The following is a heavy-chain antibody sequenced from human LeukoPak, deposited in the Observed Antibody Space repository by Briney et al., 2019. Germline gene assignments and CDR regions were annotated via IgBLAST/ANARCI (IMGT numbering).Heavy chain of an antibody. CDR1: GGSISSYY. CDR3: ARDKEGYSSRYYYCYMDV. D-gene: IGHD6-13*01. V-gene: IGHV4-4*07. J-gene: IGHJ6*03. Sequence: PSETLSLTCTVSGGSISSYYWSWIRQPAAKGLEWIGRISTSGTTNYNPSLKSRVTMSVDTSKNQFSLKLSSVTAADTAVYYCARDKEGYSSRYYYCYMDVWAKGTTVTVSS. CDR2: ISTSGTT.